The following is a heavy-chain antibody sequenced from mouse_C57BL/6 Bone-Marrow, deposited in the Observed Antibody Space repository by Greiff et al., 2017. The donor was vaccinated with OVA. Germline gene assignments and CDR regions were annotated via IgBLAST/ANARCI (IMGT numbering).Heavy chain of an antibody. J-gene: IGHJ4*01. CDR3: ARRRYDGGNAMDY. Sequence: EVQGVESGGGLVQPGGSLKLSCAASGFTFSDYYMYWVRQTPEKRLEWVAYISNGGGSNYYPDTVKGRFTLSRDNAKNTLYLQMSRLKSEDTAMYYCARRRYDGGNAMDYWGQGTSVTVSS. CDR1: GFTFSDYY. D-gene: IGHD2-14*01. V-gene: IGHV5-12*01. CDR2: ISNGGGSN.